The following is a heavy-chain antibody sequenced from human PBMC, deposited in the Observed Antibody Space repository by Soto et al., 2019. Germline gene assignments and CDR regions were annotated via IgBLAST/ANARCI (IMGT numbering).Heavy chain of an antibody. D-gene: IGHD5-12*01. V-gene: IGHV3-21*01. Sequence: PGGSLRLSCAASGFTFSSYSMNWVRQAPGKGLEWVSSISSSSSYIYYADSVKGRFTISRDNAKNSLYLQMNSLRAEDTAVYYCARAEYSGYDFSNLVDYWGQGTLVTVSS. CDR3: ARAEYSGYDFSNLVDY. CDR1: GFTFSSYS. CDR2: ISSSSSYI. J-gene: IGHJ4*02.